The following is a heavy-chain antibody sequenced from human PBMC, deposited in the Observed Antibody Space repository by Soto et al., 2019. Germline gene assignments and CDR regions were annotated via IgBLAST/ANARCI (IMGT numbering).Heavy chain of an antibody. D-gene: IGHD3-3*01. CDR3: ARQIARYWTGYYGNWFDP. CDR2: IYYSGST. Sequence: SETLSLTCTVSGGSISSSSYYWGWIRQPPGKGLEWIGSIYYSGSTNYNPSLKSRVTISVDTSKNQFSLKLSSVTAADTAVYYCARQIARYWTGYYGNWFDPWGQGTLVTVSS. V-gene: IGHV4-39*01. CDR1: GGSISSSSYY. J-gene: IGHJ5*02.